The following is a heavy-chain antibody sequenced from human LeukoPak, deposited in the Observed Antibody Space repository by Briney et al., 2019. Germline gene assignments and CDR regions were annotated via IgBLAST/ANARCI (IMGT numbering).Heavy chain of an antibody. CDR1: GYSISTGYY. CDR2: IYHSGST. CDR3: ARDGPYYYGSGSSPNNNWFDP. V-gene: IGHV4-38-2*02. D-gene: IGHD3-10*01. J-gene: IGHJ5*02. Sequence: SETLSLTCTVSGYSISTGYYWDWIRQPPGKGLEWIGSIYHSGSTYYNPSLKSRVTISVDTSKNQFSLKLSSVTAADTAVYYCARDGPYYYGSGSSPNNNWFDPWGQGTLVTVSS.